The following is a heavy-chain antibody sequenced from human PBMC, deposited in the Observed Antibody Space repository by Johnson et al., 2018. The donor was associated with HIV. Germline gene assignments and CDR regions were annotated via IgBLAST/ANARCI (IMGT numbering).Heavy chain of an antibody. V-gene: IGHV3-20*04. CDR3: ARSGWYLSYAFDI. J-gene: IGHJ3*02. CDR2: INWNGGST. D-gene: IGHD6-19*01. Sequence: VQLVESGGGVVQPGRSLRLSCAASQFTFSGYYINCVRQAPGNGLEWVSGINWNGGSTGYADSVKGRFTISRDNAKNSLYLQMNSLRAEDTGMYYCARSGWYLSYAFDIWGQGTLVTVSS. CDR1: QFTFSGYY.